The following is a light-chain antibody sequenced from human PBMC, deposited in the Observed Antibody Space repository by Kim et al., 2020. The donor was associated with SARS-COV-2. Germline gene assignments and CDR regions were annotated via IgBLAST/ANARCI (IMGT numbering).Light chain of an antibody. CDR2: KAS. CDR1: QSISRW. Sequence: DIQMTQSPSILSASVVDRVIITCRASQSISRWLACYQQKPGKAPKLLISKASDLEGGVPSRFSGRGSGTEFTLTINTLQADDFATYSCQQYDSHPYTFGQGTKLEIK. CDR3: QQYDSHPYT. J-gene: IGKJ2*01. V-gene: IGKV1-5*03.